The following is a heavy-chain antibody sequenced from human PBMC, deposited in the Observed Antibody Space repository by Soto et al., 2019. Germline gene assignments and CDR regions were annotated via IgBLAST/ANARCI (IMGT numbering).Heavy chain of an antibody. CDR1: GFTFSYYR. J-gene: IGHJ4*02. CDR2: IRSDST. D-gene: IGHD6-19*01. V-gene: IGHV3-74*01. CDR3: ARGRSSGWDYYFDY. Sequence: EVQLVESGGGLVQPGGSLRLSCAASGFTFSYYRMHWVRQAPGKGLVWVSRIRSDSTAYADSVKGRFTISRDNAKNTLYLQMNSLRAEDTAVYYCARGRSSGWDYYFDYWGPGTLVTVSS.